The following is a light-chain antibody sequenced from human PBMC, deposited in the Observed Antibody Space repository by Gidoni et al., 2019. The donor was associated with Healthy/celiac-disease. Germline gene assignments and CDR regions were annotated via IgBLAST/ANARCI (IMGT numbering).Light chain of an antibody. Sequence: ELVMTQSPATLSVSPGERATLSCRASQRVSSNLAWYQQKPGQAPRLLIYGASTRATGIPARFSGSGSGTEFTLTISSLQSEDFAVYYCQQYNNWPWTFXQXTKVXIK. CDR1: QRVSSN. V-gene: IGKV3-15*01. CDR3: QQYNNWPWT. CDR2: GAS. J-gene: IGKJ1*01.